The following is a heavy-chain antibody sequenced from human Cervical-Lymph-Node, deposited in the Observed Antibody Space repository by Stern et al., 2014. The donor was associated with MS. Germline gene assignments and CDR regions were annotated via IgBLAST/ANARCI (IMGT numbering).Heavy chain of an antibody. CDR3: ARNADGYNYLDS. Sequence: QMQLVQSGDEVKKPGSSVKVSCKASGGSFTRYTVTWVRQAPGQELEWVGSIVPVLGKVNYAEKVKGRVTITADNSATTVYMELRSLRSEDTAVYYCARNADGYNYLDSWGQGSLVLVSS. V-gene: IGHV1-69*09. D-gene: IGHD5-24*01. CDR2: IVPVLGKV. J-gene: IGHJ4*02. CDR1: GGSFTRYT.